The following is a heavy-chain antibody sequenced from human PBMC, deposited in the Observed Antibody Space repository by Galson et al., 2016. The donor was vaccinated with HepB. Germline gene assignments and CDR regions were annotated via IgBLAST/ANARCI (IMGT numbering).Heavy chain of an antibody. J-gene: IGHJ4*02. D-gene: IGHD5-12*01. V-gene: IGHV1-18*04. CDR3: ARGADSGYDLGDY. CDR2: ISAYISNT. Sequence: SVKVSCKASGYTFSSYGFSWVRQAPGQGLEWMGWISAYISNTSYAQNFQGRVTMTTDTSTSTAYMELNSLRSEDTAVYYCARGADSGYDLGDYWGQGTLVTVSS. CDR1: GYTFSSYG.